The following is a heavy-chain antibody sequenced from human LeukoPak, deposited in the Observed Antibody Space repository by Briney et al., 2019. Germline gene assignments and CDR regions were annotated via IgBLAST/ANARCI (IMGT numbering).Heavy chain of an antibody. D-gene: IGHD1-26*01. CDR1: GFTFSTYA. V-gene: IGHV3-30*02. J-gene: IGHJ3*02. Sequence: GRSLRLSCAASGFTFSTYAMHWVRQAPGKGLEWMALIRSDGGNKYYTDSVKGRFTISRDNSKNTLYLQINGLRVEDTAVYYSAKGLHSGSYLDAPDIWGQGTMVTVFS. CDR3: AKGLHSGSYLDAPDI. CDR2: IRSDGGNK.